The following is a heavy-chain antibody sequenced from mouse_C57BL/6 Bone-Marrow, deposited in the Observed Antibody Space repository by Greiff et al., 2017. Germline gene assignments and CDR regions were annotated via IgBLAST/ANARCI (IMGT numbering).Heavy chain of an antibody. CDR1: GYTFTSYW. Sequence: VQLQQPGAELVRPGSSVKLSCKASGYTFTSYWMHWVKQRSIQGLDWIGIIVPSDSDTHYNPKFKDKSTLTVVKSSSTAYMQLSCLTSEDSAVYYCAREGSYWYYDVWSKGSTVAVTS. J-gene: IGHJ1*03. V-gene: IGHV1-52*01. CDR3: AREGSYWYYDV. CDR2: IVPSDSDT.